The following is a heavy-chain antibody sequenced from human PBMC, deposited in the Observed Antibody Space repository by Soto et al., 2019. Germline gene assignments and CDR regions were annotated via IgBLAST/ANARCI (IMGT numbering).Heavy chain of an antibody. CDR2: IIPIFGTA. CDR1: GGTFSSYA. V-gene: IGHV1-69*06. D-gene: IGHD3-22*01. J-gene: IGHJ4*02. CDR3: ARAPVAHAYYYDSSGSDY. Sequence: QVQLVQSGAEVKKPGSSVKVSCKASGGTFSSYAISWVRQAPGQGLEWMGGIIPIFGTANYAQKLQGRVTITADKSTSTAYMELSSLRSEDTAVYYCARAPVAHAYYYDSSGSDYWGQGTLVTVSS.